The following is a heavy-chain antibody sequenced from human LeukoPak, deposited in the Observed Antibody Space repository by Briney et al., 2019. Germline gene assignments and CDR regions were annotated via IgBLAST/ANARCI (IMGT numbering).Heavy chain of an antibody. CDR2: IIPIFGTA. J-gene: IGHJ4*02. V-gene: IGHV1-69*06. CDR1: GGTFSTYA. CDR3: ARRSSSWYYFDY. D-gene: IGHD6-13*01. Sequence: ASVKVSCKASGGTFSTYAISWVRQAPGQGLEWMGGIIPIFGTANYAQKFQGRVTITADKSTSTAYMELSSLRSEDTAVYYCARRSSSWYYFDYWGQGTLVTVSS.